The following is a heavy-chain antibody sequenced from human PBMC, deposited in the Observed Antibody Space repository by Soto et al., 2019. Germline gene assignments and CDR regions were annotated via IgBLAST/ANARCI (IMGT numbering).Heavy chain of an antibody. CDR2: INGRGNYI. D-gene: IGHD1-26*01. Sequence: GGSLRLSCAASGVPFSTYTMNWVRQAPGKGLEWVSSINGRGNYIYYAESVKGRFTISRDNAKNSLYLQMDRLRAEDTALYYCVREDGKVGTNSAFDYWGLGALVTVSS. CDR1: GVPFSTYT. V-gene: IGHV3-21*01. J-gene: IGHJ4*02. CDR3: VREDGKVGTNSAFDY.